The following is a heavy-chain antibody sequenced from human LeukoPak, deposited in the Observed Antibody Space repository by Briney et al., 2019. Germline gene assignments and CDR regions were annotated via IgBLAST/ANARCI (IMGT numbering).Heavy chain of an antibody. CDR3: ARDRLGFWSGYQPFDY. J-gene: IGHJ4*02. CDR1: GFTFSSYW. V-gene: IGHV3-7*01. CDR2: IKQDGSEK. Sequence: PGGSLRLSCAASGFTFSSYWMSWVRQAPGKGLEWGANIKQDGSEKYYVDSVKGRFTISRDNAKNSLYLQMNSLRAEDTAVDYCARDRLGFWSGYQPFDYWGQGTLVTVSS. D-gene: IGHD3-3*01.